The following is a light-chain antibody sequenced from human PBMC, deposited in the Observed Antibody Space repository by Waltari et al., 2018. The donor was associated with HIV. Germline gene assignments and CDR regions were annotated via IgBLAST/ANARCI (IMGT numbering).Light chain of an antibody. V-gene: IGLV1-51*01. J-gene: IGLJ3*02. CDR1: SSNIGTNF. CDR2: ENS. Sequence: QSVLTQPPSVSAAPGQKVTISCSGSSSNIGTNFVSWYQQIPGTVPKLLIHENSKRPSGIPDRFSGSKSGTSATLGITGLQTGDEADYYCGTWDTSLTAVVFGGGTKLTVL. CDR3: GTWDTSLTAVV.